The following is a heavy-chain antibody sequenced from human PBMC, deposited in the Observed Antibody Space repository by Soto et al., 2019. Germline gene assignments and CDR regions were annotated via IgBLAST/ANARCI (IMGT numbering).Heavy chain of an antibody. CDR2: ISGYNGNT. J-gene: IGHJ4*02. CDR3: ARGQDFDWLSGLNS. V-gene: IGHV1-18*04. CDR1: GFTFTSYG. Sequence: QVQLVQSGAEVKKSGASVTVSCKASGFTFTSYGISWVRQAPGQGLEWVGWISGYNGNTRYVQKLQGRVSMTTDTSASTAYMELRSLSSDDTAVYYCARGQDFDWLSGLNSWGQGTLVIVSS. D-gene: IGHD3-9*01.